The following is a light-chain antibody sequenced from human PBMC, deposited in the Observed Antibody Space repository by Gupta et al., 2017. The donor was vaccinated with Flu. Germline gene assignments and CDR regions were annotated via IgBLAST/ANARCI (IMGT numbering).Light chain of an antibody. Sequence: GTLSLSPGERATLSCRASQSVSSSYLAWYQQKPGQAPRLLIYDASSRATGIPDRFSGSGSGTDFTLTISRLEPEDFAVYYCHQYGSSPRTFG. CDR3: HQYGSSPRT. CDR2: DAS. V-gene: IGKV3-20*01. CDR1: QSVSSSY. J-gene: IGKJ1*01.